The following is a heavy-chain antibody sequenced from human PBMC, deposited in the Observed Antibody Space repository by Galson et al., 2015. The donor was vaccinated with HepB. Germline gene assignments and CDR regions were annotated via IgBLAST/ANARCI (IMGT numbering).Heavy chain of an antibody. V-gene: IGHV4-34*01. J-gene: IGHJ5*02. CDR1: GGSFSGYY. CDR3: ARGGVLLDWFDP. D-gene: IGHD2-2*03. Sequence: ETLSLTCAVYGGSFSGYYWSWIRQPPGKGLEWIGEINHSGSTNYNPSLKSRVTISVDTSKNQFSLKLSSVTAADTAVYYCARGGVLLDWFDPWGQGTLVTVSS. CDR2: INHSGST.